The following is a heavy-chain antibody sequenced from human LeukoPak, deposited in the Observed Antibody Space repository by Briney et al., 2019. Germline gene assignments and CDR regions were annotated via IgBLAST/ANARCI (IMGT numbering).Heavy chain of an antibody. CDR2: INHSGST. D-gene: IGHD3-16*02. CDR3: ARGRGYVWGSYRPNYFDY. CDR1: GGSFSGYY. V-gene: IGHV4-34*01. J-gene: IGHJ4*02. Sequence: PSETLSLTCAVSGGSFSGYYWSWIRQPPGKGLEWIGEINHSGSTNYNPSLKSRLTISVDTSKNQFSLKLSSVTAADTAVYYCARGRGYVWGSYRPNYFDYWGQGTLVTVSS.